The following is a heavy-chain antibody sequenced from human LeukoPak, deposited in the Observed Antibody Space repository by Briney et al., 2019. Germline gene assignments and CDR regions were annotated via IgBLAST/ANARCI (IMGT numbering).Heavy chain of an antibody. CDR3: ANLRLGSYFDY. D-gene: IGHD5/OR15-5a*01. J-gene: IGHJ4*02. V-gene: IGHV3-30-3*01. Sequence: PGGSLRLSCAASGFTFSSYAMHWVRQAPGKGLEWVAVISYDGSNKYYADSVKGRFTISRDNSKNTLYLQMNSLRAEDTAVYYCANLRLGSYFDYWGQGTLVTVSS. CDR2: ISYDGSNK. CDR1: GFTFSSYA.